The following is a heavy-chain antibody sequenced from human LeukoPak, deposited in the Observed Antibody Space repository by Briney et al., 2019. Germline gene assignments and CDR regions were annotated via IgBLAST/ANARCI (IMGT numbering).Heavy chain of an antibody. D-gene: IGHD3-22*01. J-gene: IGHJ4*02. V-gene: IGHV1-2*06. CDR1: GYTFTGYY. CDR3: ARVGYYESSGYYEY. Sequence: ASVKVSCKASGYTFTGYYMHWVRQAPGQGLEWMGRINPNSGGTNYAQKFQGRVTMARDTSISTVYMELSRLRSDDTAVYYCARVGYYESSGYYEYWGQGTLVTVSS. CDR2: INPNSGGT.